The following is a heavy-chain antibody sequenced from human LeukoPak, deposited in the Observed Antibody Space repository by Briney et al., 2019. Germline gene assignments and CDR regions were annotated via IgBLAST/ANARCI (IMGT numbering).Heavy chain of an antibody. CDR1: GFTFDDYA. V-gene: IGHV3-9*03. J-gene: IGHJ4*02. CDR3: AKAGYCSSTSCYFDY. D-gene: IGHD2-2*01. Sequence: PGRSLRLSCAASGFTFDDYAMHWVRQAPGKGLEWVSGISWNSGSIGYADSVKGRFTISRDNAKNSLYLRMNSLRAEDMALYYCAKAGYCSSTSCYFDYWGQGTLVTVSS. CDR2: ISWNSGSI.